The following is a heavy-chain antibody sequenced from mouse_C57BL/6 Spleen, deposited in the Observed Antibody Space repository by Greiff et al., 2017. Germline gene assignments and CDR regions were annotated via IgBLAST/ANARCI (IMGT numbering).Heavy chain of an antibody. CDR1: GFTFSDYG. CDR3: ARSPFYYGSSYWYFDV. J-gene: IGHJ1*03. Sequence: EVQGVESGGGLVKPGGSLKLSCAASGFTFSDYGMHWVRQAPEKGLEWVAYISSGSSTIYYADTVKGRFTISRDNAKNTLFLQMTRLRSEYTAMYYCARSPFYYGSSYWYFDVWGTGTTVTVSS. V-gene: IGHV5-17*01. D-gene: IGHD1-1*01. CDR2: ISSGSSTI.